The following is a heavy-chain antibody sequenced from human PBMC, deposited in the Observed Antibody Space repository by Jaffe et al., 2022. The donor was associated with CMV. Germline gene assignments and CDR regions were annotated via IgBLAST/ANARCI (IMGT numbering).Heavy chain of an antibody. Sequence: QVQLVESGGGVVQPGRSLRLSCAASGFTFSSYGMHWVRQAPGKGLEWVAVIWYDGSNKYYADSVKGRFTISRDNSKNTLYLQMNSLRAEDTAVYYCARDESRYYYGSGRTFYYGMDVWGQGTTVTVSS. J-gene: IGHJ6*02. D-gene: IGHD3-10*01. CDR3: ARDESRYYYGSGRTFYYGMDV. CDR2: IWYDGSNK. V-gene: IGHV3-33*01. CDR1: GFTFSSYG.